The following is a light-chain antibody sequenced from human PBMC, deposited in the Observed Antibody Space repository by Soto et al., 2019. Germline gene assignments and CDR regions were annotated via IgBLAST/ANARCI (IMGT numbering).Light chain of an antibody. V-gene: IGLV9-49*03. J-gene: IGLJ3*02. Sequence: QSVLTQPPSASASLGASVTLTCTLSSGYSNYKVDWYQQRPGKGPRFVMRGGTGGIVGSKGDGIPDRFSVSGSGLNRYLTIKNIQEEDESDYHCGADHGSGSNFVRVLGGGTKLTVL. CDR3: GADHGSGSNFVRV. CDR2: GGTGGIVG. CDR1: SGYSNYK.